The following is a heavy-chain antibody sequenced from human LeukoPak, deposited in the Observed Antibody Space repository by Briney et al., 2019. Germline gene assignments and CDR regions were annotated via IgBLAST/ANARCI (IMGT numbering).Heavy chain of an antibody. CDR3: ARLGYCSGGSCQKVFFDY. J-gene: IGHJ4*02. CDR2: IIPILGIA. D-gene: IGHD2-15*01. Sequence: GASVKVSCKASGGTFSSYAIGWVRQAPGQGLEWMGRIIPILGIANYAQKFQGRVTITADKSTSTAYMELSSLRSEDTAVYYCARLGYCSGGSCQKVFFDYWGQGTLVTVSS. CDR1: GGTFSSYA. V-gene: IGHV1-69*04.